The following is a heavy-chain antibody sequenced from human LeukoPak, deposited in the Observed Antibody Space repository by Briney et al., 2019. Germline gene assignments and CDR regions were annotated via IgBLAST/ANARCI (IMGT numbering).Heavy chain of an antibody. V-gene: IGHV1-69*13. CDR2: IIPIFGTA. Sequence: ASAKVSCKASGGTFSSYAISWVRQAPGQGLEWMGGIIPIFGTANYAQKFQGRVTITADESTSTAYMELSSLRSEDTAVYYCARDAGGDYFDYWGQGTLVTVSS. CDR3: ARDAGGDYFDY. CDR1: GGTFSSYA. J-gene: IGHJ4*02. D-gene: IGHD3-10*01.